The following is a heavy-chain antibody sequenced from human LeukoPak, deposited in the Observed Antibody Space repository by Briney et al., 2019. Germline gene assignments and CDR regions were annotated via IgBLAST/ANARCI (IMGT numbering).Heavy chain of an antibody. CDR1: GFTFSSYA. Sequence: GGSLRLSCAASGFTFSSYAMTWVRQAPGKGLEWVAVISYDGSNKYYADSVKGRFTISRDNSKNTLYLQMNSLRAEDTAVYYCARDRYYDFWSGYYNPSYYYYGMDVWGQGTTVTVSS. CDR3: ARDRYYDFWSGYYNPSYYYYGMDV. D-gene: IGHD3-3*01. V-gene: IGHV3-30-3*01. J-gene: IGHJ6*02. CDR2: ISYDGSNK.